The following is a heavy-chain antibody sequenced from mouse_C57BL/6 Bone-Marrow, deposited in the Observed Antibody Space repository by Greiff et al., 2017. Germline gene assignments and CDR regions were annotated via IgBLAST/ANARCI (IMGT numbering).Heavy chain of an antibody. V-gene: IGHV5-9-1*02. CDR1: GFTFSSYA. CDR2: ISSGGDYI. Sequence: DVQLVESGEGLVKPGGSLKLSCAASGFTFSSYAMSWVRQTPEKRLEWVAYISSGGDYIYYADTVKGRFTIPRDNARNTLYLQMSSLKAEDTAMYYCTRLLRSPYYYARDYWGQRTSVTVSS. J-gene: IGHJ4*01. D-gene: IGHD1-1*01. CDR3: TRLLRSPYYYARDY.